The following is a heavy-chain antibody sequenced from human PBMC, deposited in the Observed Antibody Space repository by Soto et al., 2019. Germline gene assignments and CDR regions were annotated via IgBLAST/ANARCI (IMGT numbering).Heavy chain of an antibody. CDR2: INSDGSST. Sequence: GGSLRLSCAASRFTFSSYWMHWVRQAPGKGLVWVSRINSDGSSTSYADSVKGRFTISRDNAKNTLYLQMNSLRAEDTAVYYCARRYCSGGSCYGLNDAFDIWGQGTMVTV. CDR1: RFTFSSYW. J-gene: IGHJ3*02. CDR3: ARRYCSGGSCYGLNDAFDI. D-gene: IGHD2-15*01. V-gene: IGHV3-74*01.